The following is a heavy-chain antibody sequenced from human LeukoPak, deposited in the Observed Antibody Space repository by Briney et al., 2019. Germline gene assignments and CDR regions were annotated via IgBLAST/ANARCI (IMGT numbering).Heavy chain of an antibody. CDR2: ISSSGSTT. D-gene: IGHD5-18*01. V-gene: IGHV3-48*03. CDR3: ARGYSYGQLYHFDY. Sequence: PGGSLRLSCAASGFTFSSYEMNWVRQAPGKGLEGVSYISSSGSTTYYADSVKGRFTISRDSATNSLYLQMNSLRAEDTAVYYCARGYSYGQLYHFDYWGQGTLVTVSS. J-gene: IGHJ4*02. CDR1: GFTFSSYE.